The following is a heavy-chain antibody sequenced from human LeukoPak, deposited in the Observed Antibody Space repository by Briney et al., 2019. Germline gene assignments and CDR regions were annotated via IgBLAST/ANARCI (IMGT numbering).Heavy chain of an antibody. V-gene: IGHV3-33*01. J-gene: IGHJ4*02. Sequence: PGGSLRLSCAASGFTFSSYGMHWVRQAPGKGLEWVAVIWYDGSNKYYADSVKGRFTISRDNSKNTLYLQMNSLRAEDTAVYYCARGGGSSTSYFDYWGQGTLVTVSS. CDR2: IWYDGSNK. D-gene: IGHD2-2*01. CDR3: ARGGGSSTSYFDY. CDR1: GFTFSSYG.